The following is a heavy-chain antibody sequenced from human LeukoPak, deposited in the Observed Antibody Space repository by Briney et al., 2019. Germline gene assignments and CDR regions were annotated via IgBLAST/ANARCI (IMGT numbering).Heavy chain of an antibody. CDR2: IHPNSGGT. J-gene: IGHJ4*02. CDR3: GRKSAARKTSEFDY. D-gene: IGHD6-6*01. CDR1: GYTFTDYY. V-gene: IGHV1-2*02. Sequence: GASVKVSCKASGYTFTDYYMNWVRQDPGQGLEWMGWIHPNSGGTNYAQKFQGRVTMTRDTSISTAYMELSRLTFDDTAVYYCGRKSAARKTSEFDYWGQGTLVTVSS.